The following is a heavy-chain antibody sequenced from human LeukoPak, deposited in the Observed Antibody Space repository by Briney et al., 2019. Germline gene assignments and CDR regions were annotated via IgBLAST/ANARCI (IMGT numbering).Heavy chain of an antibody. CDR2: IKQDGSEK. CDR3: ARDRGWGLRFLDY. CDR1: GFTFSSYW. J-gene: IGHJ4*02. D-gene: IGHD4-17*01. V-gene: IGHV3-7*01. Sequence: PAGTLRLSCAASGFTFSSYWMTWVRQAPGKGLEWVANIKQDGSEKYYVDSVEGRFTISRDNAKNSLYLQMDSLRAEDTAMYFCARDRGWGLRFLDYWGQGTLVTVSS.